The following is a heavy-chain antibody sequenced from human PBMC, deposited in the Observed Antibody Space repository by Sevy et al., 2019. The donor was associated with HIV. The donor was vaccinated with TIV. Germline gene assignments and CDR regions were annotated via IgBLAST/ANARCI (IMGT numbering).Heavy chain of an antibody. J-gene: IGHJ6*03. Sequence: GGSLRLSCAVSGFSFDSYGMTWVRQAPGKGLEWVSAISGSGTRTYYADSVKGRFIISRDNSKNTLDLQMNSLRAEDTAIYYCAKGGGGHYDPDEIAYYFYYYNMTSGAKGQRSPSP. D-gene: IGHD3-22*01. CDR2: ISGSGTRT. CDR3: AKGGGGHYDPDEIAYYFYYYNMTS. CDR1: GFSFDSYG. V-gene: IGHV3-23*01.